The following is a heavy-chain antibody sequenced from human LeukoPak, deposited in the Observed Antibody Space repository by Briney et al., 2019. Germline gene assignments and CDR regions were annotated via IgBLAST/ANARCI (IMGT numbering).Heavy chain of an antibody. J-gene: IGHJ3*02. CDR2: TRNEANIYTT. CDR1: GFIFSDHY. V-gene: IGHV3-72*01. D-gene: IGHD2-2*01. CDR3: AKSVPQGGHDFRDAFEI. Sequence: GGSLRLSCAASGFIFSDHYMDWVRQAPAEGLEWVGRTRNEANIYTTKYAASVKGRFTISRDDSKNSLYLQMNSLKTEDTAVYYCAKSVPQGGHDFRDAFEIWGQGTMVTVSS.